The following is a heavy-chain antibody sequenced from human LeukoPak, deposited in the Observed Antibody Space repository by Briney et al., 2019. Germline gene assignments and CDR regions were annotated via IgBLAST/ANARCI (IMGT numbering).Heavy chain of an antibody. D-gene: IGHD3-16*01. CDR2: ISGSGGST. V-gene: IGHV3-23*01. J-gene: IGHJ4*02. CDR1: GFTFRSNG. Sequence: PGRSLRLSCVASGFTFRSNGISWVRQPPGKGLEWVSGISGSGGSTYFADSVKGRFTISRDNYKNTLYLQMDSLRAEDTAVYYCAKGAWGNYFDYWGQGNLVTVSS. CDR3: AKGAWGNYFDY.